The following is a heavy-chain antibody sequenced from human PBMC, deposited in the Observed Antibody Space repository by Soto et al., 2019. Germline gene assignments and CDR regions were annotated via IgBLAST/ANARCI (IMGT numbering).Heavy chain of an antibody. CDR1: GGSISSYY. J-gene: IGHJ3*02. CDR2: IYYSGST. D-gene: IGHD1-20*01. Sequence: SETLSLTCTVSGGSISSYYWSWIRQPPGKGLEWIGYIYYSGSTNYNPSLKSRVTISVDTSKNQFSLKLSSVTAADTAVYYCARDSDMTGTTWAFDIWGQGTMVTVSS. CDR3: ARDSDMTGTTWAFDI. V-gene: IGHV4-59*01.